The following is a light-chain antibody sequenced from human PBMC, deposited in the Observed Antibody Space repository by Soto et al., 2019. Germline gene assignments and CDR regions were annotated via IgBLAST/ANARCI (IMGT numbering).Light chain of an antibody. Sequence: QSALTQPASVSGSPGQSITISCTGTSSDVGTYNYVSWYQQHPGKAPKLMIYEVSNRPSGISNRFSGSKSGNTASLTISGLQADDEADYYCSSYTGNSFVSGTGTKVTVL. CDR2: EVS. V-gene: IGLV2-14*01. J-gene: IGLJ1*01. CDR1: SSDVGTYNY. CDR3: SSYTGNSFV.